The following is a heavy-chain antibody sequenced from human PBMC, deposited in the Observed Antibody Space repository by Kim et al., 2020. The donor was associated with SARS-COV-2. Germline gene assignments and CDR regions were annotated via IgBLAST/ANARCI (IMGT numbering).Heavy chain of an antibody. J-gene: IGHJ6*02. D-gene: IGHD2-21*01. V-gene: IGHV3-74*01. CDR3: ATDIPGAPNGMDV. CDR1: GFTFSYYW. CDR2: INQDGSTT. Sequence: GGSLRLSCAASGFTFSYYWMHWVRQGPGKGLEWVSFINQDGSTTAYADSVKGRFTISRDNAKNTLYLQMNSLRAEDTAVYYCATDIPGAPNGMDVWVQGTTVTVSS.